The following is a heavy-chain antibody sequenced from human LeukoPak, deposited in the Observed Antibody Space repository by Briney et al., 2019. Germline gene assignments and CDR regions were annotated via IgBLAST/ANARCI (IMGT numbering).Heavy chain of an antibody. J-gene: IGHJ3*02. D-gene: IGHD1-1*01. Sequence: ASVKVSCKTSAYTLSGYYMHWVRQAPGQGLEWMGWINPDSGATLYAQKFQGRVTLTRDTSINTAYMGVSRLTSDDTAVYYCARGKDASGTTAFEIWGQGTMVTVSS. CDR1: AYTLSGYY. CDR2: INPDSGAT. V-gene: IGHV1-2*02. CDR3: ARGKDASGTTAFEI.